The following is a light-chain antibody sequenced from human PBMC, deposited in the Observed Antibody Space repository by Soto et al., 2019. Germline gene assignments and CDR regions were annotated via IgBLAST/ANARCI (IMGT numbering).Light chain of an antibody. CDR1: SSDVGGYNF. CDR2: EVT. V-gene: IGLV2-8*01. J-gene: IGLJ1*01. Sequence: QSALAQPPSASGSPGRSVAIACTGASSDVGGYNFVSWYQQHPGKAPKHIIYEVTKRPSGVPDRFSGSKSGNTASLTVSGLQAEDEADYYRSSYSGTNNYVFGTGPKVTVL. CDR3: SSYSGTNNYV.